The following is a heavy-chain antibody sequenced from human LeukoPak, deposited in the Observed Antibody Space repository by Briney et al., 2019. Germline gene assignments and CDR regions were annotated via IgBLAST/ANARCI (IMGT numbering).Heavy chain of an antibody. CDR2: IHYTGST. CDR1: GGSISSYY. J-gene: IGHJ2*01. Sequence: SETLSLTCSVSGGSISSYYWSWIRQPTGKGLEWIGYIHYTGSTNYNPSLKSRVTMSLDTSKDQFSMELMSVTAADTAVYYCARWNYFDNSGYYSDWYFDLWGRGTLVTVSS. D-gene: IGHD3-22*01. V-gene: IGHV4-59*08. CDR3: ARWNYFDNSGYYSDWYFDL.